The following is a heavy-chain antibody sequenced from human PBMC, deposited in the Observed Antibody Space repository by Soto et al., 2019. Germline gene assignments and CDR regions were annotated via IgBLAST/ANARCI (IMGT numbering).Heavy chain of an antibody. J-gene: IGHJ6*02. CDR3: ARYEAARFYYGMDV. CDR1: GGSISSSSYH. Sequence: SETLSLTCTVSGGSISSSSYHWGWIRQPPGKGLEWIGSIYYSGSTYYNPSLKSRVTISVDTSKNQFSLKLSSVTAADTAVYYCARYEAARFYYGMDVWGQGTTVTVSS. D-gene: IGHD6-6*01. CDR2: IYYSGST. V-gene: IGHV4-39*01.